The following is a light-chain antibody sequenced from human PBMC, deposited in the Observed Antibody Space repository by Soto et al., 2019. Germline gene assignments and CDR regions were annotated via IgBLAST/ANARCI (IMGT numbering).Light chain of an antibody. CDR3: QHYGSSPTWT. CDR1: QSVDRY. Sequence: EIVLTQSPGTLSLPPGERAILSCRASQSVDRYLAWFQQKPGQAASLLIYDRFYRGTGIPDRFSGSGSGTDFTLTISRLEPEDFAVYYCQHYGSSPTWTFGQGTKVDIK. V-gene: IGKV3-20*01. CDR2: DRF. J-gene: IGKJ1*01.